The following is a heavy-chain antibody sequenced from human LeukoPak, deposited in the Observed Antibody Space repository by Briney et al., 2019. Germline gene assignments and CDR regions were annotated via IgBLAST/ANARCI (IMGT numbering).Heavy chain of an antibody. D-gene: IGHD3-3*01. CDR2: ISAYNGNT. Sequence: GASVKVSCKASGYNFVGYYIHWVRQAPGQGLEWMGWISAYNGNTNYAQKHQGRVTMTTDTSTSTAYMELRSLRSDDTAVYYCAREGDYDFWSGPSLRGSFDYWGQGTLVIVSS. J-gene: IGHJ4*02. V-gene: IGHV1-18*04. CDR1: GYNFVGYY. CDR3: AREGDYDFWSGPSLRGSFDY.